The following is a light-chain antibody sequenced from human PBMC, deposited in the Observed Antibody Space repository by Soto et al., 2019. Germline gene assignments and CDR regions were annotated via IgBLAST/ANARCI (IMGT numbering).Light chain of an antibody. V-gene: IGKV1-39*01. CDR1: QSISRY. CDR2: AAS. Sequence: DIQMTQSPSSLSASVGDRVTITCRATQSISRYLKWYQQKSGKAPKHLNYAASSLQSRIPSRFSGSGSGTDFTLTIRSLQPEDFATYYCQQSYSTPRTFGQGTKVDIK. CDR3: QQSYSTPRT. J-gene: IGKJ1*01.